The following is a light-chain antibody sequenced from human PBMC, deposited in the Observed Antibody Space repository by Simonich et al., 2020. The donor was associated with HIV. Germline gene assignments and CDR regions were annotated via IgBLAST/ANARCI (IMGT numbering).Light chain of an antibody. Sequence: DIVMTQSPDSLAVSLGERATINCKSSQSVLSTSNNKNYLAWYQQKPGQPPKLLIYWASTRESGVPDRFSGSGSETDFTLTISSLQAEDVAVYYCQQYYITPHTFGQGTKLEIK. V-gene: IGKV4-1*01. CDR3: QQYYITPHT. J-gene: IGKJ1*01. CDR1: QSVLSTSNNKNY. CDR2: WAS.